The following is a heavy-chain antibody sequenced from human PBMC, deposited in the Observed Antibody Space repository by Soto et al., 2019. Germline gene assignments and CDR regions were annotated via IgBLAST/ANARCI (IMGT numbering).Heavy chain of an antibody. Sequence: GGSLRLSCAASGFTFSDYYMSWIRQAPGKGLEWVSYISSSGSTIYYADSVKGRFTISRDNAKSSLYQQMNSLRAEDTAVYYCARDPYSIAVAGTGVDYWGQGTLVTVSS. CDR1: GFTFSDYY. CDR3: ARDPYSIAVAGTGVDY. V-gene: IGHV3-11*01. J-gene: IGHJ4*02. D-gene: IGHD6-19*01. CDR2: ISSSGSTI.